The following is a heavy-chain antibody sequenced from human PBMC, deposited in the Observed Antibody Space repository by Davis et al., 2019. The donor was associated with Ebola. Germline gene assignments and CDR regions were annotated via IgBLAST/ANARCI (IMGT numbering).Heavy chain of an antibody. J-gene: IGHJ4*02. CDR1: GFTFSSYS. CDR2: IRSKANSYAT. D-gene: IGHD1-26*01. V-gene: IGHV3-73*01. CDR3: TSTLGALDY. Sequence: GESLKISCAASGFTFSSYSMNWVRQAPGKGLEWVGRIRSKANSYATAYAASVKGRFTISRDDSKNTAYLQMNSLKTEDTAVYYCTSTLGALDYWGQGTLVTVSS.